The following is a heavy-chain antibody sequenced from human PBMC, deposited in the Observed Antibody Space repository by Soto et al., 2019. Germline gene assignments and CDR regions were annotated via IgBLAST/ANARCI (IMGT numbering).Heavy chain of an antibody. V-gene: IGHV1-69*06. J-gene: IGHJ6*02. CDR1: GGTFSSYA. Sequence: SVKVSCKASGGTFSSYAISWVRQAPGQGLEWMGGIIPIFGTANYAQKFQGRVTITADKSTSTAYMELSSRRSEDTAVYYCARYLSPYYYYYGMDVWGQGTTVTVSS. CDR2: IIPIFGTA. CDR3: ARYLSPYYYYYGMDV. D-gene: IGHD3-16*01.